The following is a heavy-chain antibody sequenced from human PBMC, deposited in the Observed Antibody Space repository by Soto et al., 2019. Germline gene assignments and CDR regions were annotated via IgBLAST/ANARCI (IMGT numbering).Heavy chain of an antibody. CDR1: GGSISSSNC. CDR2: IYHSGST. D-gene: IGHD3-10*01. CDR3: ARGGDLDAFDY. V-gene: IGHV4-4*02. Sequence: SETLSLTCAVSGGSISSSNCWSWVRQPPGKGLEWIGEIYHSGSTNYNPSLKSRVTVSVDNSKNQFSLKLTSVTAADTAVYYCARGGDLDAFDYWGQGPLVTVSS. J-gene: IGHJ4*02.